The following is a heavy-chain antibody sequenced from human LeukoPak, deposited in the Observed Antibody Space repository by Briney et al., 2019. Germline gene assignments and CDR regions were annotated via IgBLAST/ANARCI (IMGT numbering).Heavy chain of an antibody. D-gene: IGHD3-16*01. V-gene: IGHV4-59*12. CDR1: GGSITSYY. CDR3: ARAFGAWGDY. Sequence: PSETLSLTCTVSGGSITSYYWSWIRQPPGKGLEWIGYVYYSGSTNYNPSLKSRVTISVDTSKNQFSLKLSSVTAADTAVYYCARAFGAWGDYWGQGTLVTVSS. CDR2: VYYSGST. J-gene: IGHJ4*02.